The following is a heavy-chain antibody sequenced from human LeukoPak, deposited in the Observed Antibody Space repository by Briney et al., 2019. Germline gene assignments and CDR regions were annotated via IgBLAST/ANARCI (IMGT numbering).Heavy chain of an antibody. J-gene: IGHJ4*02. CDR1: GFTFSSYA. D-gene: IGHD2-21*01. Sequence: GGSLRLSCAASGFTFSSYAMHWVRQAPGKGLEWVAVISYDGSNKYYADSVKGRFTISRDNSKNTLYLQMNSLRAEDTAVYYCARPRGAFIWYFDYGGQGTLVTFSS. CDR2: ISYDGSNK. V-gene: IGHV3-30*04. CDR3: ARPRGAFIWYFDY.